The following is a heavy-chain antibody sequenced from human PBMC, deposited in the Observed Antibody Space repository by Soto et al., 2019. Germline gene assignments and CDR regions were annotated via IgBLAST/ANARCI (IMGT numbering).Heavy chain of an antibody. CDR2: IKGDETTS. CDR3: ARGAFGSYYVDY. D-gene: IGHD3-10*01. J-gene: IGHJ4*02. V-gene: IGHV3-74*01. Sequence: EVQVVESGGASVQPGGSLRLSCAASGFTFTSYWMHWVRQAPGKGLLWMSRIKGDETTSSYADSVKVRFTISRDNAKNTVYLQMNSLRAEDTAVYYCARGAFGSYYVDYWGQGTLVTVSS. CDR1: GFTFTSYW.